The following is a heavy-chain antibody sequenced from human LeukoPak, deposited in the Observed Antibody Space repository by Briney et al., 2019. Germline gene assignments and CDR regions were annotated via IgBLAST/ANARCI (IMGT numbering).Heavy chain of an antibody. J-gene: IGHJ4*02. Sequence: ASVKVSCKASGYTFTSYAMNWVRQAPGQGLEWMGWINTNTGNPTYAQGFTGRFVFSLDTSVSTAYLQISSLKAEDTAVYYCARDPLDETAMVKPFDYWGQGTLVTVSS. CDR2: INTNTGNP. CDR3: ARDPLDETAMVKPFDY. CDR1: GYTFTSYA. V-gene: IGHV7-4-1*02. D-gene: IGHD5-18*01.